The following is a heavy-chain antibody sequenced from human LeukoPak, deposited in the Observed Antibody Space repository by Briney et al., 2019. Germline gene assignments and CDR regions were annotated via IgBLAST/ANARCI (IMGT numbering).Heavy chain of an antibody. J-gene: IGHJ4*02. CDR2: IKEDGRET. CDR1: GFXFSTYW. V-gene: IGHV3-7*01. Sequence: GGSLRLSCAASGFXFSTYWISWVRQAPGKGLEWVATIKEDGRETYYVDSVKGRFTISRDNAKNSLYLQMSRLRAEDTAVYYCARDPLRRYDYWGQGTLLTVSS. CDR3: ARDPLRRYDY.